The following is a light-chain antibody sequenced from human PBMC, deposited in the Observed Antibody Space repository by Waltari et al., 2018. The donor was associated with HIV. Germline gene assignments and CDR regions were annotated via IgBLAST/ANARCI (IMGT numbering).Light chain of an antibody. CDR2: KNS. Sequence: SYELTQPPTVSVSPGQTARITCSGDALPKQYADWYQQKQGPAPVLVIYKNSERPAGIHERFSGSSSCTTATLTISGGQAEDEADYYCQSADSSATYYVFGTGTKVTVL. CDR1: ALPKQY. J-gene: IGLJ1*01. V-gene: IGLV3-25*03. CDR3: QSADSSATYYV.